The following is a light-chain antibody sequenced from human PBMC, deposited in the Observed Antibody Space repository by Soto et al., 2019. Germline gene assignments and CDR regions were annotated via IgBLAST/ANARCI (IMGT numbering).Light chain of an antibody. CDR3: QQYGSSFRYT. V-gene: IGKV3-20*01. CDR1: QSVNGNY. CDR2: SAS. Sequence: EIVLTQCPGTLSLSPGERATLSCRASQSVNGNYLTWYQQKPGQAPRLLIYSASRRATGIPDRFSGSGSGTDFTLTISRLEPEDFAVYYCQQYGSSFRYTFGQGTKLEIK. J-gene: IGKJ2*01.